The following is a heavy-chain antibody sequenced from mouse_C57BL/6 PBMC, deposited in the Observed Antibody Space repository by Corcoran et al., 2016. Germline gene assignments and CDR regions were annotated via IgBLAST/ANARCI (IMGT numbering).Heavy chain of an antibody. J-gene: IGHJ4*01. CDR3: ARELRAMDY. V-gene: IGHV3-6*01. CDR2: ISYDGSN. Sequence: DVQLQESGPGLVKPSQSLSLTCSVTGYSITSGYYWNWIRQFPGNKLEWMGYISYDGSNNYNTSLKNRISITRDTSKNQFFLKLNSVTTEDTATYYCARELRAMDYWGQGTSVTVSS. CDR1: GYSITSGYY.